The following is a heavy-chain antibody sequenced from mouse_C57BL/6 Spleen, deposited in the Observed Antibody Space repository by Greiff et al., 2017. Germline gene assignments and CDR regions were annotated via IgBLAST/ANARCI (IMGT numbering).Heavy chain of an antibody. J-gene: IGHJ4*01. V-gene: IGHV3-6*01. CDR3: AREVYEGYYDYYAMDY. CDR1: GYSITSGYY. CDR2: ISYDGSN. D-gene: IGHD2-3*01. Sequence: EVQLQESGPGLVKPSQSLSLTCSVTGYSITSGYYWNWIRQFPGNKLEWMGYISYDGSNNYNPSLKNRISITRDTSKNQFFLKLNSVTTEDTATYYCAREVYEGYYDYYAMDYWGQGTSVTVSS.